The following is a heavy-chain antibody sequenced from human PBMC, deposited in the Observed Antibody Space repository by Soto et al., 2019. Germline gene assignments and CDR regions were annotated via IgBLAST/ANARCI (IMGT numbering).Heavy chain of an antibody. D-gene: IGHD1-26*01. J-gene: IGHJ6*02. CDR1: GFTFSSYA. CDR2: ISYVGSNK. V-gene: IGHV3-30-3*01. Sequence: PGGSLRLSCAASGFTFSSYAMHWVRQAPGKGLEWVAVISYVGSNKYYADSVKGRFTISRDNSKNTLYLQMNSLRTEDTAVYYCARGANGGSSLGYGLDVWGQGTTVTVSS. CDR3: ARGANGGSSLGYGLDV.